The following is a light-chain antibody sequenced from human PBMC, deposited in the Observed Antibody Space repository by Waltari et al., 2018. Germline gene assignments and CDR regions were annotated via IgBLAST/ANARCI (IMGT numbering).Light chain of an antibody. J-gene: IGLJ1*01. Sequence: QSALTQPASVSGFLGQSITISCTGTSSDVGDNNSGSWYQQHPGKAPKLVIFDVSRRPSGVSNRFSGSKSGNTASLAISGLQAEDEADYYCTSYTNSGTLGAFGTGTTVTVL. V-gene: IGLV2-14*03. CDR3: TSYTNSGTLGA. CDR1: SSDVGDNNS. CDR2: DVS.